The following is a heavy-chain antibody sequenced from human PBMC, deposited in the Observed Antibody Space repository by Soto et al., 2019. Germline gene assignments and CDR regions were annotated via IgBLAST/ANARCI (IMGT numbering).Heavy chain of an antibody. J-gene: IGHJ3*02. Sequence: GGSLRLSCAASGFTVSSNYMSWVRQAPGKGLEWVSVIYSGGSTYYADSVKGRFTISRHNSKNTLYLQMNSLGDEDTAVYYCARGGDGYNDAFDIWGQGTMVTVSS. V-gene: IGHV3-53*04. CDR3: ARGGDGYNDAFDI. D-gene: IGHD5-12*01. CDR1: GFTVSSNY. CDR2: IYSGGST.